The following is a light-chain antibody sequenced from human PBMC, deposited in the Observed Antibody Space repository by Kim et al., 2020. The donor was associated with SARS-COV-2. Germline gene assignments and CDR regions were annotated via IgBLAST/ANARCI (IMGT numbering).Light chain of an antibody. Sequence: CTRSSGYSNYKVDWYQQRPGKGPRFVMRVGTGGIVGSKGDGIPDRFSVLGSGLNRYLTIKNIQEEDESDYHCGADHGSGSNFVFVFGTGTKVTV. V-gene: IGLV9-49*01. CDR2: VGTGGIVG. J-gene: IGLJ1*01. CDR1: SGYSNYK. CDR3: GADHGSGSNFVFV.